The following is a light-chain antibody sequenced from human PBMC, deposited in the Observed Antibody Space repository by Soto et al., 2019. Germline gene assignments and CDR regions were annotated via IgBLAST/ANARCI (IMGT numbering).Light chain of an antibody. CDR2: GAS. CDR1: QTISRNY. V-gene: IGKV3-20*01. J-gene: IGKJ3*01. Sequence: EVVLTQSPGTLSLSPGERATVSCRASQTISRNYLAWYQKKPGQAPRLLIYGASSRAIGIPDRFSGSGSGTDFTLTINRLEPEDFAVYYCQQFGYSLFTFGPGTKVDIK. CDR3: QQFGYSLFT.